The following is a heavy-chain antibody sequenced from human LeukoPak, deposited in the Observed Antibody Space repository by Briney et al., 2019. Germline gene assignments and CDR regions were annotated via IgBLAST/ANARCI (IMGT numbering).Heavy chain of an antibody. V-gene: IGHV4-59*08. J-gene: IGHJ4*02. CDR1: GGSFSGYY. D-gene: IGHD4-23*01. CDR3: ARQLDGGKKGVYFDY. CDR2: IYYSGST. Sequence: SETLSLTCAVYGGSFSGYYWSWIRQPPGKGLGWIGYIYYSGSTNYNPSLKSRVTISVDTSKNQFSLKLSSVTAADTAVYYCARQLDGGKKGVYFDYWGQGTLVTVSS.